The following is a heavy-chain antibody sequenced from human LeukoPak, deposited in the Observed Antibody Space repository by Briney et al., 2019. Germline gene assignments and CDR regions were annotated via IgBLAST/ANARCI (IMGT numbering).Heavy chain of an antibody. J-gene: IGHJ5*02. D-gene: IGHD2-21*01. CDR3: ARDVPYCGGDCYSVLWFDP. V-gene: IGHV3-21*01. CDR2: ITSSSSCI. Sequence: AGGSLRLSCAASGFTFSSYSMNWVRQAPRKGLECVSSITSSSSCIYYAHSVKGRFTISRDNAKNSLYLQMDSLRAEDTAVYYCARDVPYCGGDCYSVLWFDPWGQGTLVTVSS. CDR1: GFTFSSYS.